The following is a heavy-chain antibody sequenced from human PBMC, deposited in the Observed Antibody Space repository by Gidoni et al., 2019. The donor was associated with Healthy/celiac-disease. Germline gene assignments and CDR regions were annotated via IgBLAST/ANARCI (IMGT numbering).Heavy chain of an antibody. CDR2: IYYSGST. Sequence: QVQLQESGPGLVKPSETLSLTCTVPGGSISSYYWSWSRQPPGEGLEWIGYIYYSGSTNYNPSVKSRVTISVDTSKNQFALKLSSVTAADTAVYYCARLGGTTSWFDPWGQGTLVTVSS. D-gene: IGHD1-7*01. CDR3: ARLGGTTSWFDP. CDR1: GGSISSYY. J-gene: IGHJ5*02. V-gene: IGHV4-59*08.